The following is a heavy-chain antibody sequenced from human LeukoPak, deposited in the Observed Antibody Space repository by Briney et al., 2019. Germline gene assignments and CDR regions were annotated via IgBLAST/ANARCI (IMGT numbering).Heavy chain of an antibody. V-gene: IGHV4-38-2*02. D-gene: IGHD3-10*01. J-gene: IGHJ4*02. CDR3: ARNNPTGGSGSHRFVDY. CDR2: ISHTGST. CDR1: GYSINSGYY. Sequence: SETLSLTCSVSGYSINSGYYWGWIRQPPGKGLEWIGSISHTGSTYYNPSLKSRVTISVDRSKNQFSLKLSSVTAADTAVYYCARNNPTGGSGSHRFVDYWGQGTLVTVSS.